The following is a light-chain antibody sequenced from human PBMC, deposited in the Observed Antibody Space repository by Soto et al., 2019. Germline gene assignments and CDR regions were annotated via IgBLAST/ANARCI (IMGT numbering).Light chain of an antibody. Sequence: EIVMTQSPVTLSVSPGERATLSRRASYDLSSRLAWYQQKPGQAPRLLIFDASTRATGVPARFSGSGSGTEFTLTISGLQSEDFAVYFCQHYTNWPLTFGGGTKVEIK. CDR2: DAS. V-gene: IGKV3-15*01. CDR3: QHYTNWPLT. CDR1: YDLSSR. J-gene: IGKJ4*01.